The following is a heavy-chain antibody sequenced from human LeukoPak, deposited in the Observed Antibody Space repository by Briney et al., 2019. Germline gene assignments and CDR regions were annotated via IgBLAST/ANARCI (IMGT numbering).Heavy chain of an antibody. CDR2: IYSGGST. D-gene: IGHD3-22*01. Sequence: GGSLRLSCAASGFTVSSNYMSWVRQAPGKGLEWVSVIYSGGSTYYADSVKGRFNISRDNSKNTVYLQMNSLRAEDTAVYYCARDLNYDSAYWGQGTLVTVSS. CDR1: GFTVSSNY. V-gene: IGHV3-53*01. J-gene: IGHJ4*02. CDR3: ARDLNYDSAY.